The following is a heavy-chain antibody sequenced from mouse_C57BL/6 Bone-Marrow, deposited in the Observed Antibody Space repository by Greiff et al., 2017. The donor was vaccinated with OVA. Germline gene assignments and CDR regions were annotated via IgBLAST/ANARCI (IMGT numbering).Heavy chain of an antibody. J-gene: IGHJ3*01. CDR3: ARITASLSY. D-gene: IGHD3-1*01. CDR2: IHPNSGST. CDR1: GYTFTSYW. Sequence: QVQLQQPGAELVKPGASVKLSCKASGYTFTSYWMHWVKQRPGQGLEWIGMIHPNSGSTNYNEKFKSKATLTVDKSSSTAYMHRSSLTSEDSAVYYCARITASLSYCGQGTLVTVSA. V-gene: IGHV1-64*01.